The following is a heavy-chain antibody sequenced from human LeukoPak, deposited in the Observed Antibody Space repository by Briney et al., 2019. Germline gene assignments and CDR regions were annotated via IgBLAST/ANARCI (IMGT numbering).Heavy chain of an antibody. CDR3: AKESIAVAGADSFDM. CDR1: GFTFSSYA. CDR2: ISGSGDTT. Sequence: PGGSLRLSCAASGFTFSSYAMSWVRQAPGKGLEWVSAISGSGDTTYYADSVKGRFSISRDSSKSTLYLQMNSLRAEDTALYYCAKESIAVAGADSFDMWGQGTMVTVSS. D-gene: IGHD6-13*01. V-gene: IGHV3-23*01. J-gene: IGHJ3*02.